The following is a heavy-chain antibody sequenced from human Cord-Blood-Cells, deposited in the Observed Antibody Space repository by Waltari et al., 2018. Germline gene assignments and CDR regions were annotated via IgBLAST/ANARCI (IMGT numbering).Heavy chain of an antibody. CDR3: ARHVWGEYSSSWYAFDI. Sequence: QVQLQQWGAGLLMSSETLSLTCAVYGGSFSGYYWSWIRQPPGKGLEWIGEIKHSGSTNYNPSLKSRVTISGDTSKNQFSLKLSSVTAAETAVYYCARHVWGEYSSSWYAFDIWGQGTMVTVSS. V-gene: IGHV4-34*01. CDR2: IKHSGST. D-gene: IGHD6-13*01. CDR1: GGSFSGYY. J-gene: IGHJ3*02.